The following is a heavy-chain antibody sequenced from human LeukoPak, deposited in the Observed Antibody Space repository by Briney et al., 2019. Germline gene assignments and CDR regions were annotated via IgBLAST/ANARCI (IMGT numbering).Heavy chain of an antibody. D-gene: IGHD3-22*01. Sequence: KPSETLSLTCTVSGGSMSSYYWSWIRQPPGKGLEWIGYIYYSGSTNYNPSLKSRVTISVDTSKNQFSLKLSSVTAADTAVYYCARDVYYYDSSDFPLYNWFDPWGQGTLVTVSS. CDR1: GGSMSSYY. V-gene: IGHV4-59*01. J-gene: IGHJ5*02. CDR3: ARDVYYYDSSDFPLYNWFDP. CDR2: IYYSGST.